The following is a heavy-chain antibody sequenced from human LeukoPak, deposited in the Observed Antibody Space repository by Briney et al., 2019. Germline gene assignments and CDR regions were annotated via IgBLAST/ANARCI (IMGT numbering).Heavy chain of an antibody. CDR3: ARADILTYYGMDV. D-gene: IGHD3-9*01. CDR1: GGSISSGGYS. Sequence: SETLSLTCAVSGGSISSGGYSWGWIRQPPGKGLEWIGYIYHSGSTYYNPSLKSRVTISVDRSNNQFSLKLSSVTAADTAVYYRARADILTYYGMDVWGQGTTVTVSS. J-gene: IGHJ6*02. CDR2: IYHSGST. V-gene: IGHV4-30-2*01.